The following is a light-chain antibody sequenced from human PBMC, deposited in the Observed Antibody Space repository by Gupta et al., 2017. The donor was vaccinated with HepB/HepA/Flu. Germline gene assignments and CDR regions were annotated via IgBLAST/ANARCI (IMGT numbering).Light chain of an antibody. Sequence: DIVMTQPPDSLAVFLGERATINCKSSQSVLYSSHNKNYLAWYQQKPGQPPKLLIYWASTRESGVPDRFSGSGSGTDFALTISSLQAEDVAVYYCQQYYSTPLTFGGGTKVEIK. CDR2: WAS. CDR1: QSVLYSSHNKNY. V-gene: IGKV4-1*01. J-gene: IGKJ4*01. CDR3: QQYYSTPLT.